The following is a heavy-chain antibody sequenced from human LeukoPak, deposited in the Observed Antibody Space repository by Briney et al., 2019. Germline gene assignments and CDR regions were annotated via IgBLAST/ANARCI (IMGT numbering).Heavy chain of an antibody. CDR2: INPNSGGT. CDR3: ARDYGDYVPFDY. J-gene: IGHJ4*02. CDR1: GYTFTGYY. V-gene: IGHV1-2*02. D-gene: IGHD4-17*01. Sequence: ASVKVSFKASGYTFTGYYMHWVRQAPGQGLEWMGWINPNSGGTNYAQKFQGRVTMTRDTSISTAYMELSRLRSDDTAVYYCARDYGDYVPFDYWGQGTLVTVSS.